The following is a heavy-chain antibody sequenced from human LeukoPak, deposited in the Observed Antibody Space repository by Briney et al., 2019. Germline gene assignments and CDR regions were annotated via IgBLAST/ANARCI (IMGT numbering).Heavy chain of an antibody. Sequence: SGGSLRLSCAASGFTFSSYWMTWVRQGPGKGLEWVASIKPDGSLIYYVDSVKGRFTISRDNAKNSLYLQMNSLRAEDTAVYYCAKWELYSGFYYIDYWGQGTLATVSS. CDR1: GFTFSSYW. J-gene: IGHJ4*02. CDR3: AKWELYSGFYYIDY. CDR2: IKPDGSLI. D-gene: IGHD1-26*01. V-gene: IGHV3-7*01.